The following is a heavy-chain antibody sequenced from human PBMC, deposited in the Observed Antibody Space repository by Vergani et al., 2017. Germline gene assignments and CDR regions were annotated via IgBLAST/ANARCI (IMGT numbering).Heavy chain of an antibody. CDR1: GYTLTELS. CDR2: FDPEDGET. Sequence: QVQLVQSGAEVKKPGASVKVSCKVSGYTLTELSMHWVRQAPGKGLEWMGGFDPEDGETIYAQKLQGRVTMNEDTSTETAYMELSSLRSEDTAVYYCATRNYYDILTGYYRVGAFDIWGQGTMVTVSS. V-gene: IGHV1-24*01. D-gene: IGHD3-9*01. CDR3: ATRNYYDILTGYYRVGAFDI. J-gene: IGHJ3*02.